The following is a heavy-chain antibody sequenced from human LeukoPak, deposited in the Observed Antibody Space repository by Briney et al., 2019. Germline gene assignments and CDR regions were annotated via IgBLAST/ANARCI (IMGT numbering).Heavy chain of an antibody. CDR2: ITTGGRP. D-gene: IGHD6-19*01. V-gene: IGHV3-23*01. J-gene: IGHJ1*01. CDR3: VKSGDVAVDDFQL. Sequence: GGSLRLSCAASGFTFSSYAMSWVRQAPGKGLEWVSAITTGGRPYYAASVKGRSTISRDNSKNTVYLQKHSVRADDTAVFWCVKSGDVAVDDFQLWGQGTQVTVSS. CDR1: GFTFSSYA.